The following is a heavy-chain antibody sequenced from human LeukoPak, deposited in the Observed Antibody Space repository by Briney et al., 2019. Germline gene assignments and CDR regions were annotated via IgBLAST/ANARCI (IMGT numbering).Heavy chain of an antibody. CDR2: ISSSGSTI. CDR3: ARQYELRIDY. J-gene: IGHJ4*02. Sequence: PGGSLRLSCAASGFTFSDYYTRWIRQAPGKGMEWVSYISSSGSTIYYADSVKGRLTISRDNAKNSLYLQMNSLRAEDTAVYYCARQYELRIDYWGQGTLVTVSS. D-gene: IGHD3-10*01. V-gene: IGHV3-11*01. CDR1: GFTFSDYY.